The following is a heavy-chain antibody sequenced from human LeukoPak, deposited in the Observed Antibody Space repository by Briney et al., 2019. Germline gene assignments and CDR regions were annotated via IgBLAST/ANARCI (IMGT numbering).Heavy chain of an antibody. CDR2: IYHTGST. CDR1: GGSISTNHW. CDR3: ARVDWYEGLDY. V-gene: IGHV4-4*02. J-gene: IGHJ4*02. Sequence: TSETLPLTCAVSGGSISTNHWWTWVRQPPGKGLEWLGDIYHTGSTNGNPSLKSRVTISVDKFNNQFSLKLNSVTAADTAVYYCARVDWYEGLDYWGQGAPVTVSS. D-gene: IGHD2-21*01.